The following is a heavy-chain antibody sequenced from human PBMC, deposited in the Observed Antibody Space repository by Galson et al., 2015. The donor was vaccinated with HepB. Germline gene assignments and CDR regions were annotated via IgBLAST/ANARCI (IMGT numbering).Heavy chain of an antibody. CDR3: ARLPLGYYYMDV. D-gene: IGHD7-27*01. CDR2: IYPSDSET. J-gene: IGHJ6*03. Sequence: QSGAEVKKPGESLKISCQGSGYSFISYWIAWVRQMPGKGLEWMGIIYPSDSETRYSPSFQGQVTISVDKSISTAYLQWRSLKASDTAMYYCARLPLGYYYMDVWGKGTTVTVSS. CDR1: GYSFISYW. V-gene: IGHV5-51*03.